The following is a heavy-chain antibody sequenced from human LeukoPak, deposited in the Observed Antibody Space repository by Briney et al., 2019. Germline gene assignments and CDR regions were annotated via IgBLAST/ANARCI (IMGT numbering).Heavy chain of an antibody. V-gene: IGHV3-30*02. CDR1: GFTFSTSG. J-gene: IGHJ3*02. Sequence: GGSLRLSCAASGFTFSTSGMHWVRQAPGKGLEWVAFIMYDGSTKSYADSVKGRFTISRDNSKNTLFLQMNSLRVEASAVYYCTEDRTHYNYNSDDAFDICGQATMVTVSS. CDR2: IMYDGSTK. CDR3: TEDRTHYNYNSDDAFDI. D-gene: IGHD1-20*01.